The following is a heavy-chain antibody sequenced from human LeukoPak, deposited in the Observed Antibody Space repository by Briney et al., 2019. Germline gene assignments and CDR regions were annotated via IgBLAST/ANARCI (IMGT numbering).Heavy chain of an antibody. D-gene: IGHD6-19*01. J-gene: IGHJ4*02. CDR2: IWYDGSNK. CDR3: ARAAYSSGWQQGPMGY. V-gene: IGHV3-33*08. CDR1: GFTFSSYS. Sequence: SGGSLRLSCAASGFTFSSYSMNWVRQAPGKGLEWVAVIWYDGSNKYYADSVKGRFTISRDNSKNTLYLQMNSLRAEDTAVYYCARAAYSSGWQQGPMGYWGQGTLVTVSS.